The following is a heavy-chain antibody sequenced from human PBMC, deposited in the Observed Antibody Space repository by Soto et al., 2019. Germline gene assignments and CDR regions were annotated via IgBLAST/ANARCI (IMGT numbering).Heavy chain of an antibody. Sequence: EVQLVESGGGLVQPGRSLRLSCAASGFTFDDYAMHWVRQAPGKGLEWVSGISWNSGSIGYADSVKGRFIISRDNAKNSLYLQMNSLKTEDTALYYCAKERSSGWVDYWGQGTLVTVSS. V-gene: IGHV3-9*01. CDR2: ISWNSGSI. D-gene: IGHD6-19*01. J-gene: IGHJ4*02. CDR3: AKERSSGWVDY. CDR1: GFTFDDYA.